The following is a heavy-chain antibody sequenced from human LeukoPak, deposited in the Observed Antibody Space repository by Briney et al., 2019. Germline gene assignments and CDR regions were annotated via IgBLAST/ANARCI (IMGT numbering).Heavy chain of an antibody. CDR1: GYSISSGYY. J-gene: IGHJ6*04. CDR3: ARDTGSSSGGGSGMDV. Sequence: SETLSLTCAVSGYSISSGYYWGRIRQPPGKGLEWIGSIYHSGSTLYNPSLKSRVTISVDTSKTQFSLNLSSVTAADTAVYYCARDTGSSSGGGSGMDVWGKGTTVTVSS. D-gene: IGHD6-13*01. V-gene: IGHV4-38-2*02. CDR2: IYHSGST.